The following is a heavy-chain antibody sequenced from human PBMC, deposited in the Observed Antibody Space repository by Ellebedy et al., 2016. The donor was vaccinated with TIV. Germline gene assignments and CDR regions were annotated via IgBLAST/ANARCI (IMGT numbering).Heavy chain of an antibody. J-gene: IGHJ4*02. CDR2: IYYSGST. V-gene: IGHV4-39*07. CDR3: ARGTTGTTEVDY. Sequence: GSLRLSCTVSGGSISSSSYYWGWIRQPPGKGLEWIGSIYYSGSTYYNPSLKSRVTISVDTSKNQFSLKLSSVTAADTAVYYCARGTTGTTEVDYWGQGTLVTVSS. D-gene: IGHD1-1*01. CDR1: GGSISSSSYY.